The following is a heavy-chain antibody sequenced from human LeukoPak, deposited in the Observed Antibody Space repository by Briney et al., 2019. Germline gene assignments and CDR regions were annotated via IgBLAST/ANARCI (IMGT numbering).Heavy chain of an antibody. CDR3: ARDRDVDYGNDGFDI. D-gene: IGHD4/OR15-4a*01. J-gene: IGHJ3*02. Sequence: GGSLRLSCAASGFTFSSYEMNWVRHAPGKGLEWVSYISASGQTIYYADSVRGRFTISRDNAKNSLYLQMNSLGAEDTAVYHCARDRDVDYGNDGFDIWGQGTTVTVSS. V-gene: IGHV3-48*03. CDR1: GFTFSSYE. CDR2: ISASGQTI.